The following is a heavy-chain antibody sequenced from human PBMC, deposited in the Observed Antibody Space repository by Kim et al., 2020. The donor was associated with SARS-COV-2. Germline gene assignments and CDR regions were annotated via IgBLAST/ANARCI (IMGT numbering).Heavy chain of an antibody. Sequence: AQKFQGRVTMTRNTSISTAYMELSSLRSEDTAVYYCATSSGWYPTDAFDIWGQGTMVTVSS. CDR3: ATSSGWYPTDAFDI. V-gene: IGHV1-8*01. J-gene: IGHJ3*02. D-gene: IGHD6-19*01.